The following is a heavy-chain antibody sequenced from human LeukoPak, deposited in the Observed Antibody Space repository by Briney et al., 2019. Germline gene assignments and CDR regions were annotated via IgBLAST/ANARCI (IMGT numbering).Heavy chain of an antibody. Sequence: SETLSLTCTVSGGSISSYYWSWIRQPAGKGLEWIGRIYTSGSTNYNPSLKSRVTMSVDTSKNQFSPKLSSVTAADTAVYYCAREYDYVWGSYRFFDYWGQGTLVTVSS. CDR2: IYTSGST. D-gene: IGHD3-16*02. V-gene: IGHV4-4*07. CDR3: AREYDYVWGSYRFFDY. CDR1: GGSISSYY. J-gene: IGHJ4*02.